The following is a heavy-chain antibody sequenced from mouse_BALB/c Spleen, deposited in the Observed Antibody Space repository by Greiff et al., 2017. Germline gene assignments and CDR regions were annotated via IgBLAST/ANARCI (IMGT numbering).Heavy chain of an antibody. Sequence: DVKLQESGPGLVKPSQSLSLTCTVTGYSITSDYAWYCIRPFPGNKLEWMGYISYSGSTSYNPSLKSRISITRDTSKNQFFLQLNSVTTEVTATDYCTRQSTRGAMDYWGQGTSLTVSS. CDR2: ISYSGST. J-gene: IGHJ4*01. D-gene: IGHD3-3*01. V-gene: IGHV3-2*02. CDR1: GYSITSDYA. CDR3: TRQSTRGAMDY.